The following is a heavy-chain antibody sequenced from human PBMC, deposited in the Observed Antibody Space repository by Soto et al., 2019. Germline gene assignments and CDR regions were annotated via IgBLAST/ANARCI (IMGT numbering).Heavy chain of an antibody. CDR2: ISDDGTNK. Sequence: GGSLRLSCAASGFSFSTCAMHWVRQAPGKGLEWVALISDDGTNKNFAGSGKGRFTVSRDNSQRTLYLQMDSLRPDDTAVYYCATDSAARYFFDHWGQGTLVTVSS. D-gene: IGHD6-6*01. V-gene: IGHV3-30-3*01. J-gene: IGHJ4*02. CDR3: ATDSAARYFFDH. CDR1: GFSFSTCA.